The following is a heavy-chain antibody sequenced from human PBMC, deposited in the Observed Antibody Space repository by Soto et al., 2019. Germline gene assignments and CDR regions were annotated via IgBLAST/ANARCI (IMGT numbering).Heavy chain of an antibody. J-gene: IGHJ5*02. CDR1: GGPITSGGYS. Sequence: SETLSLPCALSGGPITSGGYSWSWIRQPPGKGLEWIGYIYHSGGTYYNPSLKSRVTLSIDRTKKQFSLKLKSVTAADTAVYFCARTMTTSGWFDPWGQGTLVTVS. CDR3: ARTMTTSGWFDP. D-gene: IGHD4-17*01. CDR2: IYHSGGT. V-gene: IGHV4-30-2*01.